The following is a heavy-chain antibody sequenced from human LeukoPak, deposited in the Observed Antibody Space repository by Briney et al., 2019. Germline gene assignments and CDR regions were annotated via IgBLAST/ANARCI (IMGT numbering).Heavy chain of an antibody. D-gene: IGHD4-17*01. J-gene: IGHJ6*03. CDR2: IYYSGST. CDR1: GGSISSYY. Sequence: SETLSLTCTVSGGSISSYYWSWIRQPPGKGLEWIGYIYYSGSTNYNPSLKSRVTISVDTSKNQFSLKLSSVTAADTAVYYCARGHLSDYGDYYYYYYYMDVWGKGTTVTVSS. V-gene: IGHV4-59*01. CDR3: ARGHLSDYGDYYYYYYYMDV.